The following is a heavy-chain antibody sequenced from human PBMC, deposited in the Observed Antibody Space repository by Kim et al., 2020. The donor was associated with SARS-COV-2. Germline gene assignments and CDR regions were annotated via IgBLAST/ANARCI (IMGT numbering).Heavy chain of an antibody. Sequence: SVKVSCKASGGTFSSYAISWVRQAPGQGLEWVGGIIPIFGTANYAQKFQGRVTITADESTSTAYMELSSLRSEDTAVYYCARASPSGDENYYGMDVWGQGTTVTVSS. J-gene: IGHJ6*02. D-gene: IGHD3-10*01. CDR1: GGTFSSYA. CDR3: ARASPSGDENYYGMDV. V-gene: IGHV1-69*13. CDR2: IIPIFGTA.